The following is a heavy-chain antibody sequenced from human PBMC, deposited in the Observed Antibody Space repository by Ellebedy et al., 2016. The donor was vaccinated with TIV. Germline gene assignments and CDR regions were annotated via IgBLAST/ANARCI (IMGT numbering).Heavy chain of an antibody. J-gene: IGHJ6*03. V-gene: IGHV3-9*01. CDR2: ISWNSGSI. CDR1: GFTFDDYA. Sequence: GGSLRLSXAASGFTFDDYAMHWVRQAPGKGLEWVSGISWNSGSIGYADSVKGRFTISRDNAKNSLYLQMNSLRAEDTALYYCAKVAAAGSYYMDVWGKGTTVTVSS. D-gene: IGHD6-13*01. CDR3: AKVAAAGSYYMDV.